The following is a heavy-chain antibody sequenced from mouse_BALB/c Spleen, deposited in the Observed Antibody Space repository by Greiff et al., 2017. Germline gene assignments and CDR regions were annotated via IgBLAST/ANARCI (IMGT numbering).Heavy chain of an antibody. V-gene: IGHV1-5*01. CDR3: TRGDYDERAAWFAY. CDR2: IYPGNSDT. J-gene: IGHJ3*01. CDR1: GYSFTSYW. D-gene: IGHD2-4*01. Sequence: EVQLQQSGTVLARPGASVKMSCKASGYSFTSYWMHWVKQRPGQGLEWIGAIYPGNSDTSYNQKFKGKAKLTAVTSASTAYMELSSLTNEDSAVYYCTRGDYDERAAWFAYWGQGTLVTVSA.